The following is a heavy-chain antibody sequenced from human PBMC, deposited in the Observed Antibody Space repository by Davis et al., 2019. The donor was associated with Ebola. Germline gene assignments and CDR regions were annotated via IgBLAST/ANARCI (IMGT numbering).Heavy chain of an antibody. V-gene: IGHV1-8*01. CDR1: GYTFTSYD. J-gene: IGHJ4*02. CDR2: MNPNSGNT. CDR3: ARVIVGATQGDY. D-gene: IGHD1-26*01. Sequence: ASVKVSCKASGYTFTSYDINWVRQATGQGLEWMGWMNPNSGNTGYAQKFQGRVTMTRNTSISTAYMELSSLRSEDTAVYYCARVIVGATQGDYWGQGTLVTVSS.